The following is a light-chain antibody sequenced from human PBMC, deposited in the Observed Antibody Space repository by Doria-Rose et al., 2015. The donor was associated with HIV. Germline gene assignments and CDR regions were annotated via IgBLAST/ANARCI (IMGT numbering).Light chain of an antibody. V-gene: IGKV1-17*01. CDR1: QGIRNA. Sequence: TQSPSSLSASVGDTVTITCRASQGIRNALGWYQQKPGKATKRLIYGASTLQSGVPSRFSGSGSGTEFTLTINSLQPDDFATYFCQQYSSSSLYTFGQGTKLEIK. CDR3: QQYSSSSLYT. CDR2: GAS. J-gene: IGKJ2*01.